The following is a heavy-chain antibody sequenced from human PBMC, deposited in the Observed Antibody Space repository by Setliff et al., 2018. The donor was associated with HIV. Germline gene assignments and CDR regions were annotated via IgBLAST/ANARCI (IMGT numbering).Heavy chain of an antibody. J-gene: IGHJ4*02. Sequence: TSETLSLTCTVSGDSISSGSNYWSWIRQPAGKGLEWIGRIYTSGPRYNPSLENRVTISVDTSKSQFFLMLSSVTAPDTAVYYCSRASSDIPGVDSNYFDDWGQGTLVTVSS. CDR3: SRASSDIPGVDSNYFDD. CDR1: GDSISSGSNY. D-gene: IGHD2-2*01. V-gene: IGHV4-61*02. CDR2: IYTSGP.